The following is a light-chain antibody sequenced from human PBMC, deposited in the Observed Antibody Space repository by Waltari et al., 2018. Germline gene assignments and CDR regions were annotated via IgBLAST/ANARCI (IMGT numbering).Light chain of an antibody. Sequence: LSLSPGERATLSCRASQSVSRSYLAWYQQKPGQAPRLLIYGASSRATGIPDRFSGSGSGTDFTLTISRLEPEDFAVYYCQQYGSSPKARTFGGGTKVEIK. J-gene: IGKJ4*01. V-gene: IGKV3-20*01. CDR1: QSVSRSY. CDR2: GAS. CDR3: QQYGSSPKART.